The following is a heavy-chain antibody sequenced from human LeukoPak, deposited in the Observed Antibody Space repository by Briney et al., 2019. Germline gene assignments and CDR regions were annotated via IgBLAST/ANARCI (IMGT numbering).Heavy chain of an antibody. D-gene: IGHD6-19*01. Sequence: GGSLRLSCAASGFTFSSYSMNWVRQAPGKGLEWVSSISSSSSYIYYADSVKGRFTISRDNAKNSLYLQMNSLRAEDTAVYYCAKDPQQWLVQGFDPWGQGTLVTVSS. J-gene: IGHJ5*02. V-gene: IGHV3-21*04. CDR3: AKDPQQWLVQGFDP. CDR1: GFTFSSYS. CDR2: ISSSSSYI.